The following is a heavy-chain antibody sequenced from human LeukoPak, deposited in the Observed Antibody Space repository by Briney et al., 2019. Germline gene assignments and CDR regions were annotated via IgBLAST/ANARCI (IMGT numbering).Heavy chain of an antibody. D-gene: IGHD3-10*01. V-gene: IGHV1-3*01. CDR2: INAGNGNT. Sequence: ASVNVSCKASGYTFTSYAMHWVRQAPGQRLEWMGWINAGNGNTKYSQKFQGRVTITRDTSASTAYMELSSLRSEDTAVYYCARNGSGSYYPYYFDYWGQGTLVTVSS. J-gene: IGHJ4*02. CDR3: ARNGSGSYYPYYFDY. CDR1: GYTFTSYA.